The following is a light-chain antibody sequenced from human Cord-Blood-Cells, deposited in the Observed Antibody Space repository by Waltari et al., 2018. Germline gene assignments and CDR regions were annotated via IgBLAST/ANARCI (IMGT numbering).Light chain of an antibody. V-gene: IGKV1-5*03. CDR2: KAS. CDR1: QSISSW. CDR3: QQYNSYG. J-gene: IGKJ1*01. Sequence: STLSASVGDRVTITCRASQSISSWLAWYQQKPGKAPKLLIYKASSLESGVPSRFSGSGSGTEFTLTISSLQPDDFATYYCQQYNSYGFGQGTKVEIK.